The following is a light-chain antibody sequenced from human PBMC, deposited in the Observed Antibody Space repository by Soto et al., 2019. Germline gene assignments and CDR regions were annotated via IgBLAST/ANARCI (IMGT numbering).Light chain of an antibody. CDR1: NIGIYS. CDR3: QVWDTDDDDPV. V-gene: IGLV3-21*01. Sequence: SYELTQPPSVSVAPGKTATIPCGGDNIGIYSVQWYQRKPGQAPVGVIYNDDHRPPGIPERFSGSNSGNVATLTINRVEAGDEADYFCQVWDTDDDDPVFGGGTKLTVL. J-gene: IGLJ2*01. CDR2: NDD.